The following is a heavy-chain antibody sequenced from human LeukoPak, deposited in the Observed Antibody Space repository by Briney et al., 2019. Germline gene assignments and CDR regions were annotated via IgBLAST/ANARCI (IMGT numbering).Heavy chain of an antibody. Sequence: GGSLRLSCAASGFTFSSYAMSWARQAPGKGLEWVSAISGSGGSTYYADSVKGRFTISRDNSKNTLYLQMNSLRAEDTAVYYCAKKEWFGELRWFDPWGQGTLVTVSS. D-gene: IGHD3-10*01. J-gene: IGHJ5*02. CDR2: ISGSGGST. CDR1: GFTFSSYA. CDR3: AKKEWFGELRWFDP. V-gene: IGHV3-23*01.